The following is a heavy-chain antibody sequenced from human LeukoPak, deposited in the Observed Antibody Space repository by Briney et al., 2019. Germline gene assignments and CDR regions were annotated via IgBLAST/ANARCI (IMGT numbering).Heavy chain of an antibody. Sequence: SETLSLTCTVSGGSISSYYWSWIRQPPGKGLEWIGYIYYSGSTNYNPSLKSRVTISVDTSKNRFSLKLSSVTAADTAVYYCARGGCYYDSSGYYYVYYFDYWGQGTLVTVSS. D-gene: IGHD3-22*01. CDR2: IYYSGST. CDR1: GGSISSYY. V-gene: IGHV4-59*01. CDR3: ARGGCYYDSSGYYYVYYFDY. J-gene: IGHJ4*02.